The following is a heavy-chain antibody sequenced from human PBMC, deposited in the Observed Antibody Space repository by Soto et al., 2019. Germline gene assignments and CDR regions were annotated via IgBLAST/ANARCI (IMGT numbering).Heavy chain of an antibody. V-gene: IGHV3-66*01. CDR1: GFTVSNNY. Sequence: EVQLVESGGALVQPGGSLRLSCAASGFTVSNNYMSWVRQAPGKGLEVVSVIYSGGSTYYADSVKGRFTIARDNSKNTLYLQMNSLRAEDTALYYCASSPSSGYWGQGTLVTVSS. D-gene: IGHD6-19*01. J-gene: IGHJ4*02. CDR3: ASSPSSGY. CDR2: IYSGGST.